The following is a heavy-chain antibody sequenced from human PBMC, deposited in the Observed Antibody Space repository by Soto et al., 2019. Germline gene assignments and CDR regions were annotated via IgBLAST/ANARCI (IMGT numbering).Heavy chain of an antibody. CDR2: IYYTGTH. D-gene: IGHD3-22*01. CDR1: CGSVSNYY. CDR3: ARDRDRHSSGLPSFDP. V-gene: IGHV4-59*02. Sequence: SETLSLTCSVSCGSVSNYYWSWVRQPPGKRLEWIGYIYYTGTHDYNPSLRGRATISVDTSKDQFSLKLTSVTAADTAVYYCARDRDRHSSGLPSFDPWGQGILVTVSS. J-gene: IGHJ5*02.